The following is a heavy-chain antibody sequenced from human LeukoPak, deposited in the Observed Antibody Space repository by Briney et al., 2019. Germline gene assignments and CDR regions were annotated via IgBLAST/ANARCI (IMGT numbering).Heavy chain of an antibody. CDR2: FDPEDGET. CDR1: GYTLTELS. J-gene: IGHJ4*02. CDR3: ARPQGAHYYFDY. Sequence: ASVKVSCKVSGYTLTELSMHWVRQAPGKGLEGMGGFDPEDGETIYAQKFQGRVTMTEDTSTDTAYMELSSLRSEDTAVYYCARPQGAHYYFDYWGQGTLVTVSS. V-gene: IGHV1-24*01.